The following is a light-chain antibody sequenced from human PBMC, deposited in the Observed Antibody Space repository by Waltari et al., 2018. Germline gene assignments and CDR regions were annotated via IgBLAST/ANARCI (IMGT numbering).Light chain of an antibody. Sequence: QSALTQPASVSGSPGQSITISCTGASDAYYNYVCWYQHHPGKAPKLMLYDVTNRPSGVSSRFSGSKSGSTAFLTISGLQPEDEADYYCTVKRDSSTVVFGGGTKLTVL. CDR3: TVKRDSSTVV. J-gene: IGLJ2*01. CDR2: DVT. CDR1: SDAYYNY. V-gene: IGLV2-14*03.